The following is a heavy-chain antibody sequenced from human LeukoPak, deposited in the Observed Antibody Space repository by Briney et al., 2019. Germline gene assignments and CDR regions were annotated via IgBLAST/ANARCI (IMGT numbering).Heavy chain of an antibody. V-gene: IGHV1-18*01. CDR3: ARDNPTSPNPSHYGDYVPFDY. CDR1: GYTFTSYG. J-gene: IGHJ4*02. Sequence: ASVKVSCKASGYTFTSYGISWVRQAPGQGLEWMGWISTYIANTHYAQNFQGRVTMTTDTSASTAYMELRSLRSDDTAMYYCARDNPTSPNPSHYGDYVPFDYRGQGTLVTVSS. CDR2: ISTYIANT. D-gene: IGHD4-17*01.